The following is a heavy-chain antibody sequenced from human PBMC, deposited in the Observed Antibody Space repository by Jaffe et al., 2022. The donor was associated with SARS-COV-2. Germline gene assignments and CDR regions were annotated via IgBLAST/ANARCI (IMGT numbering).Heavy chain of an antibody. V-gene: IGHV4-34*01. CDR1: GGSFSGYY. CDR2: INHSGST. Sequence: QVQLQQWGAGLLKPSETLSLTCAVYGGSFSGYYWSWIRQPPGKGLEWIGEINHSGSTNYNPSLKSRVTISVDTSKNQFSLKLSSVTAADTAVYYCARNPWHGLDYWGQGTLVTVSS. J-gene: IGHJ4*02. CDR3: ARNPWHGLDY.